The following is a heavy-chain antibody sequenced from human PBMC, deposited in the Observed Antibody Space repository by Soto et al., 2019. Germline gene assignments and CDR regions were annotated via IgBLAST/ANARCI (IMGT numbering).Heavy chain of an antibody. V-gene: IGHV3-30-3*01. CDR3: ARGITDGYFDL. J-gene: IGHJ2*01. CDR2: ISYDGSNK. Sequence: QVELVESGGGVVQPGRSLRLSCAASGFTCSSYAMHWVRQAPGKGLEWLAVISYDGSNKYYADSVKGRFTISRDNSKNTLYLQMNSLRAEDTAVYYCARGITDGYFDLWGRGTLVTVSS. CDR1: GFTCSSYA.